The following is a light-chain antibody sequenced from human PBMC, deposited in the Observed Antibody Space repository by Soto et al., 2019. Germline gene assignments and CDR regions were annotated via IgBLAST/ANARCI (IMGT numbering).Light chain of an antibody. Sequence: QSALTQPASVSGSPGQSITISCTGTRSDVGANHYVSWYQQYPGEAPKVIIYEVTNRPSGVSNRFSGSRSDHTASLTISGLQAEDEDDYYCTSHTGGGSLDVFGTGTKVTVL. CDR1: RSDVGANHY. CDR2: EVT. J-gene: IGLJ1*01. V-gene: IGLV2-14*01. CDR3: TSHTGGGSLDV.